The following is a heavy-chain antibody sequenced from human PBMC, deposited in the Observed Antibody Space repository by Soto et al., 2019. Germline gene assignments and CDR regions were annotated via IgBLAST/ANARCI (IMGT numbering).Heavy chain of an antibody. J-gene: IGHJ6*02. CDR3: ARELPQRQGRNMDV. Sequence: SETLSLTCTVTGGAMTSGDQYWTWIRHRPGEGLEWFGYINHRGSLYYNPSLKSRVSMSVDTSKNQFSLNLSSVTAADTAVYYCARELPQRQGRNMDVWGQGTMVTVSS. D-gene: IGHD1-1*01. V-gene: IGHV4-31*03. CDR2: INHRGSL. CDR1: GGAMTSGDQY.